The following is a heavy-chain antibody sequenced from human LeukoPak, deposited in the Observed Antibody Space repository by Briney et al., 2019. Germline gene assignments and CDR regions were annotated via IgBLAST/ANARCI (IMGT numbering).Heavy chain of an antibody. D-gene: IGHD2-21*01. J-gene: IGHJ4*02. CDR2: ISSTSSTI. CDR3: ARPLVF. CDR1: GFTFSNSN. Sequence: GGSLRLSCAASGFTFSNSNMNWVRQAPGKGQEWVSFISSTSSTIYYADSVKGRFTISRDNAKNSLYLQMNSLRDEGTAVYYCARPLVFGGQGTLVTVSS. V-gene: IGHV3-48*02.